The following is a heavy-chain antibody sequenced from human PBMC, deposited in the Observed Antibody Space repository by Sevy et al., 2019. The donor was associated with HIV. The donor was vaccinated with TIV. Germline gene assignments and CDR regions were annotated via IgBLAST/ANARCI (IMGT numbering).Heavy chain of an antibody. Sequence: GGSLRLSCAVSGFIVSSNYMIWVRQAPGKGLEWVSSISSSSSYIYYADSVKGRFTISRDNAKNSLYLQMNSLRAEDTAVYYCAREESGSRGYFDYWGQGTLVTVSS. V-gene: IGHV3-21*01. D-gene: IGHD1-26*01. J-gene: IGHJ4*02. CDR3: AREESGSRGYFDY. CDR2: ISSSSSYI. CDR1: GFIVSSNY.